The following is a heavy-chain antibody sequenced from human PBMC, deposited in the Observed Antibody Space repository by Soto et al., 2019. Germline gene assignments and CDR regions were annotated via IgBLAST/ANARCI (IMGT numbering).Heavy chain of an antibody. CDR1: GCTFSSCG. CDR2: ISYDGSNK. Sequence: GASRRLSWAASGCTFSSCGVHVVRQAPCKGMEWVAVISYDGSNKYYADSVKGRFTISRHNSKNTLYLQMNSLRAEDTAVYYCARDLRRWGAFDIWGQGTMVTVS. D-gene: IGHD3-16*01. J-gene: IGHJ3*02. CDR3: ARDLRRWGAFDI. V-gene: IGHV3-30*14.